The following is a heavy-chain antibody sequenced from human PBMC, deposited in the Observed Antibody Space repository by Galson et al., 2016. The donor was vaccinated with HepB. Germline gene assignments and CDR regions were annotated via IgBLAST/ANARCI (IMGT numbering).Heavy chain of an antibody. V-gene: IGHV3-9*01. D-gene: IGHD1-26*01. J-gene: IGHJ4*02. Sequence: SLRLSCAASGFKLSHYAMHWVRQAPDKGLEWVAAISWGGTNIDYADSVKGRFTISRDNSNNTLYLQMNSLSGEDTAVYYCAKGGSYSGKLHGYFDYWGQGTLVTVSS. CDR2: ISWGGTNI. CDR3: AKGGSYSGKLHGYFDY. CDR1: GFKLSHYA.